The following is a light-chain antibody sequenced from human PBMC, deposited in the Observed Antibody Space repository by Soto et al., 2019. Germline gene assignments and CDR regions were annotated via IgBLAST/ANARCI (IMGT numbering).Light chain of an antibody. V-gene: IGKV3-20*01. CDR3: QQYGGSYS. Sequence: EIVLTQSPGTLSLSPGERATLSCRASQSISSSYLAWYQQKPGQAPRLLIYDASSRATGIPDRFSGSGSGTDFTLTISRLEAEDFAVYYCQQYGGSYSFGQGTKLELK. CDR2: DAS. J-gene: IGKJ2*01. CDR1: QSISSSY.